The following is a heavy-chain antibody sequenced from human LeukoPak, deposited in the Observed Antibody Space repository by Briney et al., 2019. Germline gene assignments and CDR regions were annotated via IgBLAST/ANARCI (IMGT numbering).Heavy chain of an antibody. CDR2: LHHRGST. J-gene: IGHJ4*02. V-gene: IGHV4-38-2*02. CDR1: GYSISDGYY. CDR3: TRDGFLIAGSRFDD. Sequence: SETLSLTCTVSGYSISDGYYWGWIQQPPGKGLEWIGSLHHRGSTYYNPSLKSRVTTSVDTSKNQIFLKLSSVTAADTAVYYCTRDGFLIAGSRFDDWGQGTLVTVTS. D-gene: IGHD6-13*01.